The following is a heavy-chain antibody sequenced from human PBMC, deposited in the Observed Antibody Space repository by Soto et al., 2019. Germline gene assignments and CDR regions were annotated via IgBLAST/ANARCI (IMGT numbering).Heavy chain of an antibody. J-gene: IGHJ3*02. D-gene: IGHD3-16*01. CDR3: ASGTLWGSYHITAGYPFDI. V-gene: IGHV3-21*01. Sequence: GGSLRLSCAASGFTFSSYSMNWVRQAPGKGLEWVSSISSSSSYIYYADSVKGRFTISRDNAKNSLYLQMNSLRAEETAVYYCASGTLWGSYHITAGYPFDIWGQGTMVTVSS. CDR1: GFTFSSYS. CDR2: ISSSSSYI.